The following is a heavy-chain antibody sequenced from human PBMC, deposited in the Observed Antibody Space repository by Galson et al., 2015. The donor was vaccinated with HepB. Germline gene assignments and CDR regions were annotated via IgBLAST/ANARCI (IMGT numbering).Heavy chain of an antibody. CDR2: IYYSGST. V-gene: IGHV4-61*01. CDR1: GGSVSSGSYY. J-gene: IGHJ5*02. CDR3: AREKVLLWFGELTESSVTWFDP. D-gene: IGHD3-10*01. Sequence: ETLSLTCTVSGGSVSSGSYYWSWIRQPPGKGLEWIGYIYYSGSTNYNPSLKSRVTISVDTSKNQFSLKLSSVTAADTAVYYCAREKVLLWFGELTESSVTWFDPWGQGTLVTVSS.